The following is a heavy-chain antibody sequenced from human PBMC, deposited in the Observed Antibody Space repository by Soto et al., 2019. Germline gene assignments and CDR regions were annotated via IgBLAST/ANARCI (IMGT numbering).Heavy chain of an antibody. CDR3: AKERAARGIDY. Sequence: EVRLLESGGGLVQPGGSLRLSCAASGFTYTNYAMTWVRQTPGKGLEWVSTISTSGGNRYYADSVKGRFTNSRDNSENTVYLQMNSLRVDDTALYYCAKERAARGIDYWGPGTLVTVSS. J-gene: IGHJ4*02. CDR2: ISTSGGNR. V-gene: IGHV3-23*01. D-gene: IGHD6-6*01. CDR1: GFTYTNYA.